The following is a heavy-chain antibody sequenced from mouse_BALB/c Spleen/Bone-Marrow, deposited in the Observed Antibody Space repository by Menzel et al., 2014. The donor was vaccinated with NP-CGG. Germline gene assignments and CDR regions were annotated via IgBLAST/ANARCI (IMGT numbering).Heavy chain of an antibody. J-gene: IGHJ2*01. CDR2: IAPGSGST. V-gene: IGHV1S41*01. CDR1: GYTFTSYW. Sequence: DLVKPGASVKLSCKASGYTFTSYWINWIKQRPGQGLEWIGRIAPGSGSTYYNEVFKGKAILTIDTPSSTAYIQLSSLSSEDSAVYFCAYYRYDVNYWGQGATLTVSS. CDR3: AYYRYDVNY. D-gene: IGHD2-14*01.